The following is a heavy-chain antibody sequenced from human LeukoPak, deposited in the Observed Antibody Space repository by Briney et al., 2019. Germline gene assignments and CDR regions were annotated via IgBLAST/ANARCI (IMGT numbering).Heavy chain of an antibody. D-gene: IGHD6-19*01. CDR3: ARPSVAGTYGYYYGMDV. V-gene: IGHV3-48*03. Sequence: GGSLRLSCAASGFTFSSYEMNWVRQAPGKGLEWVSHISSSGSTTYYADSVKGRFTISRDNAKNSLYLQMNSLRAEDTAVYYCARPSVAGTYGYYYGMDVWGKGTTVTVTS. CDR1: GFTFSSYE. J-gene: IGHJ6*04. CDR2: ISSSGSTT.